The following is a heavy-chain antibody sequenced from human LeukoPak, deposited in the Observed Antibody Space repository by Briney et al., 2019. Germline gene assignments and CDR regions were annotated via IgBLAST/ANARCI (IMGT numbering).Heavy chain of an antibody. CDR3: AKSFSGGGYYFEY. J-gene: IGHJ4*02. CDR1: GFTFSNYA. D-gene: IGHD3-10*01. Sequence: GGSLRLSCAASGFTFSNYAMTWVRQAPGKGLEWVSGISDGGGSTYYADSVKGRFTISRDNSKNTLYLQMNSLRAEDTAVYYCAKSFSGGGYYFEYWGQGTLVTVSS. V-gene: IGHV3-23*01. CDR2: ISDGGGST.